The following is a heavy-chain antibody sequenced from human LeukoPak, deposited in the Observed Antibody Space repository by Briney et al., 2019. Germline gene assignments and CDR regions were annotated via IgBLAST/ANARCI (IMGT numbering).Heavy chain of an antibody. Sequence: GDXXXSDSVAWNWIRQSPSRGLEWLARTYNMSKYYNDIAASVKGRITVNADTSENQFSLELKSVTLEDTAVYYCARQTSSWDWSQGTLVTVSS. D-gene: IGHD7-27*01. CDR3: ARQTSSWD. CDR2: TYNMSKYYN. CDR1: GDXXXSDSVA. J-gene: IGHJ4*02. V-gene: IGHV6-1*01.